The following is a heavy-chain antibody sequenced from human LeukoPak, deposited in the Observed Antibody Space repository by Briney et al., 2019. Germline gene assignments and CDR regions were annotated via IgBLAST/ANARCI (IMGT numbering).Heavy chain of an antibody. CDR3: ARGDGVITALFDY. Sequence: SETLSLTCAVYGGSFSGYYWSWIRRPPGKGLEWIGEINHSGSTNYNPSLKSRVTISVDTSKNQFSLKLSSVTAADTAIYYCARGDGVITALFDYWGQGTLVTVSS. CDR2: INHSGST. V-gene: IGHV4-34*01. D-gene: IGHD3-22*01. CDR1: GGSFSGYY. J-gene: IGHJ4*02.